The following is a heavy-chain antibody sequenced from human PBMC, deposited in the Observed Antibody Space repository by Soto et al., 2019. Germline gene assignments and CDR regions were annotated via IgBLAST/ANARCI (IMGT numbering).Heavy chain of an antibody. Sequence: QVQLVRSGAEVKKPGSSVKVSCKASGGTFSSYAISWVRQAPGQGLEWMGGIIPIFGTANYAQKFQGRVTITADKSTNTAYMELSSLRSEDTAVYYCARVDCSGGSCYSWDYYYYGMDVWGQGTTVTVSS. CDR1: GGTFSSYA. D-gene: IGHD2-15*01. J-gene: IGHJ6*02. CDR2: IIPIFGTA. V-gene: IGHV1-69*06. CDR3: ARVDCSGGSCYSWDYYYYGMDV.